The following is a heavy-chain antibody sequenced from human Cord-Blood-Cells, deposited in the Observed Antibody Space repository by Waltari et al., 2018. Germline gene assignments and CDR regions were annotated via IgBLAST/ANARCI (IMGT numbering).Heavy chain of an antibody. J-gene: IGHJ4*02. D-gene: IGHD6-13*01. CDR2: ISGSGGST. Sequence: EVQLLASGGGLVQPGGSLRLSCTASAFTFSSYAMSWVRQAPGKGLEWVSAISGSGGSTYSADSVKGRFTISRDNSKNTLYLQMNSLRAEDTAVYYCAKDALIIAAAGPYFDYWGQGTLVTVSS. V-gene: IGHV3-23*01. CDR3: AKDALIIAAAGPYFDY. CDR1: AFTFSSYA.